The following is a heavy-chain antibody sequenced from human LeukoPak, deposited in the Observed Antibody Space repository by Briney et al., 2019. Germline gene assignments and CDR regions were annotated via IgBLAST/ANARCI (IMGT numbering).Heavy chain of an antibody. Sequence: ASVKVSCKASGYTFTSYDINWVRQATGQGLEWMGWMNPNSGNTGYAQKFQGRVTMTEDTSTDTAYMELSSLRSEDTAVYYCATTADCSGGSCYPFDYWGQGTLVTVSS. CDR2: MNPNSGNT. D-gene: IGHD2-15*01. J-gene: IGHJ4*02. CDR3: ATTADCSGGSCYPFDY. CDR1: GYTFTSYD. V-gene: IGHV1-8*01.